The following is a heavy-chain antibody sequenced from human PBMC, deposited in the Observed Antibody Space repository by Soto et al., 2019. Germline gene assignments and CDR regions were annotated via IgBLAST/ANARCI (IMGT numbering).Heavy chain of an antibody. CDR3: ARGVAYFFQYMDV. CDR1: GYPFTSYS. J-gene: IGHJ6*03. V-gene: IGHV1-18*01. Sequence: QVQLMQSGAEVKNPGASVKVSCKASGYPFTSYSISWVRQAPGQGLEWMGWISTYNGNTNYAQKFQGRLTMTTDTSTSPGYMAVRSLSSDDTAVYYCARGVAYFFQYMDVWGKGTTVTFSS. CDR2: ISTYNGNT. D-gene: IGHD1-26*01.